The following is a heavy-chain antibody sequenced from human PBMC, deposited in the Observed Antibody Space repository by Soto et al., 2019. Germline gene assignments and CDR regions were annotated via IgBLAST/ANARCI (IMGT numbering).Heavy chain of an antibody. CDR2: MFYSGLT. V-gene: IGHV4-39*01. D-gene: IGHD2-15*01. CDR1: GYSVSSSDYY. J-gene: IGHJ6*02. Sequence: SATLGLTCSVSGYSVSSSDYYWAWIRQPPGKGLEWIGSMFYSGLTYYNPSLKSRVTLSVDTSKNQFSVRLNSVTAADTAVYYCAPLTVSLSGPYGIHVWGQGTTVTV. CDR3: APLTVSLSGPYGIHV.